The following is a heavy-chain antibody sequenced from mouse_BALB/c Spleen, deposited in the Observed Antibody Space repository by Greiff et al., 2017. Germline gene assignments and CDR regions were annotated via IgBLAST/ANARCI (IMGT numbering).Heavy chain of an antibody. CDR1: GYTFTSYW. CDR3: AFITTVVAPFAY. CDR2: IYPGNSDT. Sequence: VQLKESGAELVRPGSSVKISCKASGYTFTSYWMHWVKQRPGQGLEWIGAIYPGNSDTSYNQKFKGKAKLTAVTSTSTAYMELSSLTNEDSAVYYCAFITTVVAPFAYWGQGTLVTVSA. V-gene: IGHV1-5*01. J-gene: IGHJ3*01. D-gene: IGHD1-1*01.